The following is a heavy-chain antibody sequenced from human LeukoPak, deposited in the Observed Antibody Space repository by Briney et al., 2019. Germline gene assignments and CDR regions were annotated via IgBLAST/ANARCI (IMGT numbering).Heavy chain of an antibody. Sequence: PSETPSLTCAVYGGSFSGYYWSWIRQPPGKGLEWIGESNHSGSTNYNPSLKSRVTISVDTSKNQFSLKLSSVTAADTAVYYCARVPSWGALDYWGQGTLVTVSS. CDR1: GGSFSGYY. CDR2: SNHSGST. V-gene: IGHV4-34*01. D-gene: IGHD3-16*01. CDR3: ARVPSWGALDY. J-gene: IGHJ4*02.